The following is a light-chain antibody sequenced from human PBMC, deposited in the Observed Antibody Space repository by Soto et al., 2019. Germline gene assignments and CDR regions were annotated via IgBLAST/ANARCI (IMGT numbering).Light chain of an antibody. V-gene: IGLV2-14*01. CDR1: SRGVGGYNY. CDR2: EVS. Sequence: LGHPATVSAAPGQAITVSCTGTSRGVGGYNYVSWYQQHPGKAPKLMIYEVSNRPLGVSTRFSGSKSGNKASLTISGLQAEDEADYYCTSYKSSSTLDVFGTGTKVTVL. J-gene: IGLJ1*01. CDR3: TSYKSSSTLDV.